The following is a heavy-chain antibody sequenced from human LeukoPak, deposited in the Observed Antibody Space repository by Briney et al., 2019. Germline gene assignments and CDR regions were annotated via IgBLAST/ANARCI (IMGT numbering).Heavy chain of an antibody. CDR1: GFTFSSYA. CDR2: ISGSGGGT. D-gene: IGHD6-13*01. J-gene: IGHJ4*02. CDR3: ASPKAVAAASTLPRFDY. Sequence: PGGSLRLSCAASGFTFSSYAMSWVRQAPGKGLEWVSAISGSGGGTYYADSVKGRFTISRDNSKNTLYLQMNSLRAEDTAVYYCASPKAVAAASTLPRFDYWGQGTLVTVSS. V-gene: IGHV3-23*01.